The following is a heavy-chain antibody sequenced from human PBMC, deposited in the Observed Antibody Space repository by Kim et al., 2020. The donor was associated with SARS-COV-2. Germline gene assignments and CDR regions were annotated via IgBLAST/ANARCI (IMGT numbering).Heavy chain of an antibody. CDR1: GYTFTSYY. CDR3: AREIAVAGTGYYYGMDV. D-gene: IGHD6-19*01. J-gene: IGHJ6*02. Sequence: ASVKVSCKASGYTFTSYYMHWVRQAPGQGLEWMGIINPSGGSTSYAQKFQGRVTMTRDTSTSTVYMELSSLRSEDTAVYYCAREIAVAGTGYYYGMDVWGQGTTVTVSS. V-gene: IGHV1-46*01. CDR2: INPSGGST.